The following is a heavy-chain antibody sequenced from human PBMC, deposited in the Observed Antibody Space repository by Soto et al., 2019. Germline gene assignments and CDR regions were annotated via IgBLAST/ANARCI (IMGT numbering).Heavy chain of an antibody. V-gene: IGHV3-30-3*01. CDR1: GFTFSTYA. CDR3: ARGGDIVVVPAAYYYYYGMDV. J-gene: IGHJ6*02. CDR2: ISYDGNTK. D-gene: IGHD2-2*01. Sequence: GGSLRLSCAASGFTFSTYAMHWVRQAPGKGLEWVTFISYDGNTKYYADSVKGRFTISRDNSKNTLYLQMNSLRAEDTAVYYCARGGDIVVVPAAYYYYYGMDVWGQGNTVTVSS.